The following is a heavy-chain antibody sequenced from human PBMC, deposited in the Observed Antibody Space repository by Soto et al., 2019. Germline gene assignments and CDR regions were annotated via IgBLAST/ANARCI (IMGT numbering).Heavy chain of an antibody. Sequence: EVQLLESGGGLVQPGESLRLSCAASGFTFSSYAMSWVRQAPGKGLEWVSVISGSDDSTYYADSVKGRFTISRDNSKNSPYLHMNTLRAEDTAVYYCAKRSSSSTFDYWGQGTLVTVSS. J-gene: IGHJ4*02. D-gene: IGHD6-6*01. CDR2: ISGSDDST. CDR1: GFTFSSYA. CDR3: AKRSSSSTFDY. V-gene: IGHV3-23*01.